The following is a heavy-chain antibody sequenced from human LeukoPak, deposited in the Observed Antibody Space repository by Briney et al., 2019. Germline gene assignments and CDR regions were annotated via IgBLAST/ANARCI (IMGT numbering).Heavy chain of an antibody. Sequence: GRPLRLSCAASGFTVSSNYMSWVRQAPGKGLEWVPVIYSGGSTYYADSVKGRFTISRDNSKNTLYLQMNSLRAEDTAVYYCARVRQLHGWFDPWGQGTLVTVSS. CDR1: GFTVSSNY. CDR2: IYSGGST. J-gene: IGHJ5*02. D-gene: IGHD6-6*01. V-gene: IGHV3-53*01. CDR3: ARVRQLHGWFDP.